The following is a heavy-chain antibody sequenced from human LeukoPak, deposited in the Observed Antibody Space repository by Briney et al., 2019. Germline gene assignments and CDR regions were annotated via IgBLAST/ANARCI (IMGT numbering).Heavy chain of an antibody. CDR1: GFTFSSYE. J-gene: IGHJ4*02. CDR3: AKDAAAAAGRAFDY. Sequence: GGSLRLSCAASGFTFSSYEMNWVRQAPGKGLEWVSYISSSGSTIYYADSVKGRFTISRDNAKNTLYLQMNSLRAEDTAVYYCAKDAAAAAGRAFDYWGQGTLVTVSS. V-gene: IGHV3-48*03. D-gene: IGHD6-13*01. CDR2: ISSSGSTI.